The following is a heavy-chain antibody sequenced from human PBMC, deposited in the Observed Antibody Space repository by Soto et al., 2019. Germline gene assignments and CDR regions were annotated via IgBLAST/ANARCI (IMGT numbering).Heavy chain of an antibody. J-gene: IGHJ6*02. CDR2: INPSGGST. CDR3: ARAGGNYVPYYYYGMDV. V-gene: IGHV1-46*03. D-gene: IGHD4-4*01. CDR1: GYTFTNFG. Sequence: ASVKVSCKASGYTFTNFGISWVRQAPGQGLEWMGIINPSGGSTSYAQKFQGRVTMTRDTSTSTVYMELSSLRSEDTAVYYCARAGGNYVPYYYYGMDVWGQGTTVTVSS.